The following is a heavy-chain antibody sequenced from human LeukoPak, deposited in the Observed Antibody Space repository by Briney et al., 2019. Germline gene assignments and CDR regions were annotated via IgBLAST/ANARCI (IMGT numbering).Heavy chain of an antibody. CDR2: IYYSEST. CDR1: GGSISSYY. D-gene: IGHD2-15*01. CDR3: AMGRSHIHFDY. Sequence: PSETLSLTCTVSGGSISSYYWSWIRQPPGKGLEWIGYIYYSESTNYNPSLKSRVTISVDTSKNQFSLKLSSVTPEDTAVYYCAMGRSHIHFDYWGQGTLVTVSS. J-gene: IGHJ4*02. V-gene: IGHV4-59*12.